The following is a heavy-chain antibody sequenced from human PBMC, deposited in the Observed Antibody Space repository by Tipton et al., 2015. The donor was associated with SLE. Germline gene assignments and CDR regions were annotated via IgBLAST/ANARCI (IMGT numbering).Heavy chain of an antibody. CDR1: VGSFSCSY. V-gene: IGHV4-34*01. CDR3: ARGDGDNFDY. CDR2: INHSGST. D-gene: IGHD5-24*01. Sequence: TLSLTCAAYVGSFSCSYWCWIRQPTGKGLEWIEEINHSGSTNYNPSRKSQVTISVDTSKNQISLKLCSVTAADTAVYYCARGDGDNFDYLCQGTLVSVSS. J-gene: IGHJ4*02.